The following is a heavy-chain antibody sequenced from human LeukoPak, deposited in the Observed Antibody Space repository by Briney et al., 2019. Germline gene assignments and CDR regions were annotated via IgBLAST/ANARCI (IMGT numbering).Heavy chain of an antibody. CDR1: GFTFSSYA. V-gene: IGHV3-23*01. CDR2: ISGSGGST. J-gene: IGHJ1*01. D-gene: IGHD3-22*01. CDR3: TWAYYDSSGYYYRDGEYFQH. Sequence: PGGSLRLSCAASGFTFSSYAMSRVRQAPGKGLEWVSAISGSGGSTYYADSVKGRFTISRDNSKNTLYLQMNSLRAEDTAVYYCTWAYYDSSGYYYRDGEYFQHWGQGTLVTVSS.